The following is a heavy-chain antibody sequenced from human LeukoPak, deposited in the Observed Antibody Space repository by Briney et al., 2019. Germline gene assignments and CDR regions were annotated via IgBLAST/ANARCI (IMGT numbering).Heavy chain of an antibody. V-gene: IGHV4-59*01. J-gene: IGHJ4*02. CDR1: GGSISSYY. Sequence: SETLSLTCTVSGGSISSYYWSWIRQPPGKGLEWIGYIYYSGSTNHNPSLKSRVTISVDTSKNQFSLKLSSVTAADTAVYYCARVLVRGVITYFDYWGQGTLVTVSS. CDR3: ARVLVRGVITYFDY. CDR2: IYYSGST. D-gene: IGHD3-10*01.